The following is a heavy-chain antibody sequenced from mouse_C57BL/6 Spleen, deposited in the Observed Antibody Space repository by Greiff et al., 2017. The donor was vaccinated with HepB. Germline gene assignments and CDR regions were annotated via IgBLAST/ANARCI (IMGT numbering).Heavy chain of an antibody. D-gene: IGHD1-1*01. Sequence: QLQQPGTELVKPGASVKLSCKASGYTFTSYWMHWVKQRPGQGLEWIGNINPSNGGTNYNEKFKSKATLTVDKSSSTAYMQLSSLTSEDSAVYYVARKGYYGSSSYYFDYGGQGTTLTVSS. J-gene: IGHJ2*01. V-gene: IGHV1-53*01. CDR3: ARKGYYGSSSYYFDY. CDR1: GYTFTSYW. CDR2: INPSNGGT.